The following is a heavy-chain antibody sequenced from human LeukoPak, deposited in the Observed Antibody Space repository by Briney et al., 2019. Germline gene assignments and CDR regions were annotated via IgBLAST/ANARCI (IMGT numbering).Heavy chain of an antibody. J-gene: IGHJ4*02. D-gene: IGHD2-21*02. CDR3: ARGTQHCGGDCYSFDY. CDR2: IYYNGST. V-gene: IGHV4-59*01. Sequence: SETLSLTCTVSGGSISIYYWSWIRQPPGKGLECIGYIYYNGSTNYNPSLKSRVTISVDTPKHQFSLTLSSVTDADTDVYYCARGTQHCGGDCYSFDYWGQGTLVHVSS. CDR1: GGSISIYY.